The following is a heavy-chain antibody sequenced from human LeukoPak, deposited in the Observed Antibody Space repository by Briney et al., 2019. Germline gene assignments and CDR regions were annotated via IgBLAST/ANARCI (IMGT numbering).Heavy chain of an antibody. CDR2: IYHIGTT. J-gene: IGHJ4*02. V-gene: IGHV4-4*02. CDR3: ASARWDF. D-gene: IGHD4-23*01. CDR1: GDSIITSHW. Sequence: PSETLSLTCAVSGDSIITSHWWSWVRQPPGKGLEWIGEIYHIGTTNYNPSLKSRVSISVDTSRNQFSLTLSSVTAADTAVYYCASARWDFWSQGTLVTVSS.